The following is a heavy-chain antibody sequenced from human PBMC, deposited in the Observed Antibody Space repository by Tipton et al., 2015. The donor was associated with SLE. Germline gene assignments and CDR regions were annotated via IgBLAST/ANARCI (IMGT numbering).Heavy chain of an antibody. CDR2: LYGSGSPT. Sequence: TLSLTCTVSGDSVGTNYWNWIRQPAGKGLEWSGRLYGSGSPTHYNPSLEGRVTVSVDTSQNQVSLKMTSVTAADTAVYYCARGGILRDWGQGLLVTVSS. J-gene: IGHJ4*02. V-gene: IGHV4-4*07. CDR3: ARGGILRD. D-gene: IGHD3-3*02. CDR1: GDSVGTNY.